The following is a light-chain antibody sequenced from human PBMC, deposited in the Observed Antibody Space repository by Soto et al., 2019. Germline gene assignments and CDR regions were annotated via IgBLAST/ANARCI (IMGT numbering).Light chain of an antibody. CDR1: SSNIGAGYD. CDR3: QSYDIRLSVSGI. CDR2: GNS. J-gene: IGLJ2*01. V-gene: IGLV1-40*01. Sequence: QSVLTQPPSVSGAPGQRVTISCTGSSSNIGAGYDVQWYQQLPGAAPKLLIFGNSNRPSGVPDRFSGSRSGTSASLAITGLQAEDEADYFCQSYDIRLSVSGIFGGGTQLTVL.